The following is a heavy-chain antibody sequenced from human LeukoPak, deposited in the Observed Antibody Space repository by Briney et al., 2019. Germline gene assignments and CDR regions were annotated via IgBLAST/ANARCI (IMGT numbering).Heavy chain of an antibody. CDR2: IKSKTDGGTT. Sequence: GGSLRLSCAASGFTFSSYAMSWVRQAPGKGLEWVGRIKSKTDGGTTDYAAPVKGRFTISRDDSKNTLYLQMNSLKTEDTAVYYCTTVVGLGTMIVVAVWGQGTLVTVSS. V-gene: IGHV3-15*01. CDR3: TTVVGLGTMIVVAV. J-gene: IGHJ4*02. D-gene: IGHD3-22*01. CDR1: GFTFSSYA.